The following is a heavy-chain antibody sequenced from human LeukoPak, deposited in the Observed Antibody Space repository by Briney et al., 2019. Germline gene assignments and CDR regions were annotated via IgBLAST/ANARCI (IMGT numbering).Heavy chain of an antibody. D-gene: IGHD3-10*01. CDR2: IYYSGST. Sequence: SETLSLTCTVSGGSISSYYWSWIRQPPGKGLEWIGYIYYSGSTNYNPSLKSRVTISVDTSKNQFSLKLSSVTAADTAAYYCARGRASFDYWGQGTLVTVSS. V-gene: IGHV4-59*08. CDR1: GGSISSYY. J-gene: IGHJ4*02. CDR3: ARGRASFDY.